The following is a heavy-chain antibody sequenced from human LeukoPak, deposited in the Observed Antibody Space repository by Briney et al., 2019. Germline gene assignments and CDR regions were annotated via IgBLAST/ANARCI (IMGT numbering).Heavy chain of an antibody. D-gene: IGHD3-22*01. CDR3: ARLSPLDTYYYDSSGPGCFDL. CDR2: IYPGDSDT. J-gene: IGHJ2*01. Sequence: GESLKISCKGSGYRFTSYWIGWVRQMPGKGLEWLGIIYPGDSDTRYSPSFQGQVTISVDKSISTAYLQWSSLKASDTAMYYCARLSPLDTYYYDSSGPGCFDLWGRGTLVTVSS. V-gene: IGHV5-51*01. CDR1: GYRFTSYW.